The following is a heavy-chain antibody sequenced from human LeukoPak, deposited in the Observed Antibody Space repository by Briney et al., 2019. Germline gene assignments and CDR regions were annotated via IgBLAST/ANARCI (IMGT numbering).Heavy chain of an antibody. CDR1: SGSISSSNSY. CDR3: ARHEWRVYFYS. CDR2: VYYSGST. D-gene: IGHD2-8*01. V-gene: IGHV4-39*01. J-gene: IGHJ4*02. Sequence: SETLSLTCSVSSGSISSSNSYWGWIRQPPGERLEWFGCVYYSGSTYYNPSLKSQVTISVDTSKKQFSLKLSSVTPAHTAVYYCARHEWRVYFYSWGQGTLATVSS.